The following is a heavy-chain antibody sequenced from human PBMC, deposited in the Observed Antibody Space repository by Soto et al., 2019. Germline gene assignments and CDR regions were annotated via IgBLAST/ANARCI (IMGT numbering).Heavy chain of an antibody. CDR2: ISAYNGNT. CDR1: GGTFSSYA. Sequence: ASVKVSCKASGGTFSSYAISWVRQAPGQGLEWMGGISAYNGNTNYAQKLQGRVTMTTDTSTSTAYMELRSLRSDDTAVYYCARVGAAGGSYGMDVWGQGTTVTVSS. D-gene: IGHD6-13*01. J-gene: IGHJ6*02. CDR3: ARVGAAGGSYGMDV. V-gene: IGHV1-18*01.